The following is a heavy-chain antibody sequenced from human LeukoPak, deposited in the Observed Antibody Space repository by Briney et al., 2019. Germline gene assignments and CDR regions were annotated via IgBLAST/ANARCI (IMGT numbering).Heavy chain of an antibody. D-gene: IGHD5-18*01. CDR2: ISSSSSTI. J-gene: IGHJ4*02. Sequence: GGSLRLPCAASGFTFSRYTTNWVRQAPGRGLEWVSHISSSSSTIYYADSVKGRFTISRDNAKNSLYLQMNSLRAEDTAVYYCARCPYSFGFAPPDYWGQGTLVTVSS. CDR1: GFTFSRYT. CDR3: ARCPYSFGFAPPDY. V-gene: IGHV3-48*01.